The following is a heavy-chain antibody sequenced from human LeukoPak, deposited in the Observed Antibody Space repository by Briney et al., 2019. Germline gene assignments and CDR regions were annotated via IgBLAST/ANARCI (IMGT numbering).Heavy chain of an antibody. J-gene: IGHJ4*02. D-gene: IGHD3-10*01. CDR1: GGSISSGGYS. Sequence: SQTLSLTCAVSGGSISSGGYSWSWIRQPPGQGLEWIGYIYHSGSTYYNPSLKSRVTISVDRSKNQFSLKLSSVTAADTAVYYCASSQLWYYGSGSYYYWGQGTLVTVSS. CDR2: IYHSGST. V-gene: IGHV4-30-2*01. CDR3: ASSQLWYYGSGSYYY.